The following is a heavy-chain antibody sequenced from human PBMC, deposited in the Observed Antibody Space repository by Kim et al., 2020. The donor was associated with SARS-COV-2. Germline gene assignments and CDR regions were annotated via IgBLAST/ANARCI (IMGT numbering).Heavy chain of an antibody. CDR3: AKRMDG. Sequence: GSVGRTDYEEAVKGRCTISRDSTKNTLYLQMNSLRAEDTAVYYGAKRMDGWGQGTTVTVSS. J-gene: IGHJ6*02. CDR2: GSVGRT. V-gene: IGHV3-23*01.